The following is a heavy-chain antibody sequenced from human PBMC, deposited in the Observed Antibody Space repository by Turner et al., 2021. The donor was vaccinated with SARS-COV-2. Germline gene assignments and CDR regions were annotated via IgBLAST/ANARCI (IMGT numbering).Heavy chain of an antibody. Sequence: EVQLVGSGGGVVKTGRSLRLSCTASAFTFGDDFMSWFRQAPGKGLEWVCFIRRNAYGGTTEYAASVKGRFTITRGDSISIAYLQMNSLKTEDTAVYYCTRDLDYYDSSGYDPTRMDVWGQGTTVTVSS. CDR3: TRDLDYYDSSGYDPTRMDV. D-gene: IGHD3-22*01. V-gene: IGHV3-49*05. CDR2: IRRNAYGGTT. CDR1: AFTFGDDF. J-gene: IGHJ6*02.